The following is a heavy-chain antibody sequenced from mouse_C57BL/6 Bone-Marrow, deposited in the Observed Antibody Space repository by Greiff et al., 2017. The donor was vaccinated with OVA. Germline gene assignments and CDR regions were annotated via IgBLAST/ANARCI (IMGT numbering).Heavy chain of an antibody. D-gene: IGHD2-5*01. CDR3: AAYYSNCFDY. Sequence: EVQLQQSGPELVKPGASVKISCKASGYTFTDYYMNWVKQSHGKSLEWIGDINPNNGGTSYNQKFKGNATLTVDKSSSTASMELRSLTSEDSAVDYCAAYYSNCFDYWGQGTTLTVSS. CDR2: INPNNGGT. V-gene: IGHV1-26*01. CDR1: GYTFTDYY. J-gene: IGHJ2*01.